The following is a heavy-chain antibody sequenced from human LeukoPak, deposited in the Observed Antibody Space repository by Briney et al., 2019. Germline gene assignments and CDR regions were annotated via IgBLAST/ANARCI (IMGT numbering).Heavy chain of an antibody. CDR1: GFTFDDYA. Sequence: PGGSLRLSCAASGFTFDDYAMHWVRQAPGKGLEWVSLISGDGGSTYYADSVKGRFTISRDNSKNSLYLQMNSLRTEDTALYYCAKDMTGGQRITMVRGVMVGYYYYGMDVWGQGTTVTVSS. CDR3: AKDMTGGQRITMVRGVMVGYYYYGMDV. D-gene: IGHD3-10*01. V-gene: IGHV3-43*02. J-gene: IGHJ6*02. CDR2: ISGDGGST.